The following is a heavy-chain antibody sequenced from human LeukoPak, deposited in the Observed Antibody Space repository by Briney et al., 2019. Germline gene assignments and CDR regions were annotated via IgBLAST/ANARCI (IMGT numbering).Heavy chain of an antibody. V-gene: IGHV3-48*01. D-gene: IGHD5-12*01. CDR2: ISSSSSTI. J-gene: IGHJ4*02. Sequence: GGPLRLSCAASGFTFSSYSMNWVRQAPGKGLEWVSYISSSSSTIYYADSVKGRFTISRDNAKNSLYLQMNSLRAEDTAVYYCARDVRKGVATILNLVLWGQGTLVTVSS. CDR3: ARDVRKGVATILNLVL. CDR1: GFTFSSYS.